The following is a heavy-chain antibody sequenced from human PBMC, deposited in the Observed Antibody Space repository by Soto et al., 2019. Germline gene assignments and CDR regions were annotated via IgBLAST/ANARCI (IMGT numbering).Heavy chain of an antibody. D-gene: IGHD6-19*01. J-gene: IGHJ4*02. CDR2: IDPSGGAT. Sequence: QVQLVQSGAEVKKPGASVMVSCRASGYTFTSHYMHWVRQAPGQGLEWMGMIDPSGGATTYAQKSHERISLTSDTPTTSVYMALRSLRPEDTRVYSCSRALWQWLFAYWGPGTLVTVSS. CDR1: GYTFTSHY. CDR3: SRALWQWLFAY. V-gene: IGHV1-46*03.